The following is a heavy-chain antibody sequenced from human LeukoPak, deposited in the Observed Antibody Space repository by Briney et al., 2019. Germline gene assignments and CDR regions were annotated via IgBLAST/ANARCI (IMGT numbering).Heavy chain of an antibody. CDR3: ARDWRDQLLHPYYFDY. D-gene: IGHD1-1*01. V-gene: IGHV3-21*06. CDR1: GFTFSNFG. CDR2: ISNISPYI. J-gene: IGHJ4*02. Sequence: GGSLRLSCVASGFTFSNFGMNWVRQAPGKGLEWVSFISNISPYIYYADSVKGRFTISRDDAKNSLYLQMNSLRAEDSAVYYCARDWRDQLLHPYYFDYWGQGAPVTVSS.